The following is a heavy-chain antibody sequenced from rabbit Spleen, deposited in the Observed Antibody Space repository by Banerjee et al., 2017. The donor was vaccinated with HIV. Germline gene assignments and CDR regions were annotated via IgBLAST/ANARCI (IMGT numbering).Heavy chain of an antibody. V-gene: IGHV1S45*01. CDR3: ARDAGTSFSTYGLHL. CDR1: KFDFSSGGV. Sequence: QEQLVESGGGLVQPGGSLKLSCKVSKFDFSSGGVSWVRQAPGKGLEWVACAYAGSSGSTYSATWAKGRFTISKTSSTTVTLQMTNLTAADTATYFCARDAGTSFSTYGLHLWGQGTLVTVS. J-gene: IGHJ3*01. D-gene: IGHD8-1*01. CDR2: AYAGSSGST.